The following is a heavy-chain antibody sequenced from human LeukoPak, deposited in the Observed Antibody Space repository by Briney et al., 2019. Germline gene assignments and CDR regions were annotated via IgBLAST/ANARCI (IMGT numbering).Heavy chain of an antibody. Sequence: PGGSLRLSCAASGFSFSTYGMHWVRQAPGKGLEWVAFIRYDGRNKYYADSVEGRFAISRVNSMNTLSLQMNSLRAEDTAVYYCARDYVPYSSGCPNYWGQGTLVTVSS. J-gene: IGHJ4*02. D-gene: IGHD6-19*01. CDR2: IRYDGRNK. CDR1: GFSFSTYG. V-gene: IGHV3-30*02. CDR3: ARDYVPYSSGCPNY.